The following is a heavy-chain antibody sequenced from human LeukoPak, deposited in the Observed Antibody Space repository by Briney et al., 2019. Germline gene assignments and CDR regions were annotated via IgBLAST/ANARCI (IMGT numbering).Heavy chain of an antibody. J-gene: IGHJ3*02. CDR1: GYTFTSYY. V-gene: IGHV1-46*01. D-gene: IGHD3-10*01. Sequence: GASVKVSCKASGYTFTSYYMHWVRQAPGQGLDWMGIINPIGGSTTYAQKFQGRVTMTRDTSTSTVYMELSSLRSEDTAVYYCARATRELGDAFDIWGQGTMVTVSS. CDR2: INPIGGST. CDR3: ARATRELGDAFDI.